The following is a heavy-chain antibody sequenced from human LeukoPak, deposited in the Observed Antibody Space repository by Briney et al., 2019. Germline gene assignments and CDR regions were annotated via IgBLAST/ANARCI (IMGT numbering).Heavy chain of an antibody. CDR3: ARDRGGSSWYVNYYYGMDV. D-gene: IGHD6-13*01. V-gene: IGHV3-30-3*01. CDR2: ISYDGSTK. CDR1: GFTFSSYA. Sequence: GGSLRLSCAASGFTFSSYAMHWVRQAPGKGLEWVAVISYDGSTKYYADSVKGRFTISRDNSKNTLYLLMNSLRAEDTAVYYCARDRGGSSWYVNYYYGMDVWGQGTTVTVSS. J-gene: IGHJ6*02.